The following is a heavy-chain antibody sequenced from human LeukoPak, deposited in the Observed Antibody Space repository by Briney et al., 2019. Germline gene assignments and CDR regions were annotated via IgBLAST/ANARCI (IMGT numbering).Heavy chain of an antibody. CDR1: GGSISSGGYS. D-gene: IGHD4-17*01. CDR2: IYHSGST. CDR3: ARDYGSYGMDV. V-gene: IGHV4-30-2*01. J-gene: IGHJ6*02. Sequence: PSETLSLTCAVSGGSISSGGYSWSWIRQPPGKGLEWIGYIYHSGSTYYNPPLKSRVTISVDRSKNQFSLKLSSVTAADTAVYYCARDYGSYGMDVWGQGTTVTVSS.